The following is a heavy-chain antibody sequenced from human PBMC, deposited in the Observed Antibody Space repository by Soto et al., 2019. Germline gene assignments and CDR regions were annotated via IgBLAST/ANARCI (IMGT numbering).Heavy chain of an antibody. CDR3: ARRYGSSLDY. Sequence: QVQLQESGPGLVKPSETLSLTCTVSGGSISSYYWSWIRQPPGKALEWIGLIYYSGSTNYNPSLKSRVTISVDRSKNQFSLKLRSVTAANTAVYYCARRYGSSLDYWGQGTLVTVSS. CDR2: IYYSGST. CDR1: GGSISSYY. D-gene: IGHD4-17*01. V-gene: IGHV4-59*08. J-gene: IGHJ4*02.